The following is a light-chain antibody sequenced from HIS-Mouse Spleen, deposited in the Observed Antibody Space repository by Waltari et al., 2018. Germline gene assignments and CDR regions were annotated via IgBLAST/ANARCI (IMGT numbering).Light chain of an antibody. CDR2: DVS. Sequence: QSALTQPATVSGSPGQSITISCTGTSSEVGGYNDVSWYQQHPGKAPKLMIYDVSNRPSGVSTRFSGSKSGNTASLTISGLQAEDEADYYCSSYTSSSTLVFGGGTKLTVL. CDR1: SSEVGGYND. V-gene: IGLV2-14*03. CDR3: SSYTSSSTLV. J-gene: IGLJ3*02.